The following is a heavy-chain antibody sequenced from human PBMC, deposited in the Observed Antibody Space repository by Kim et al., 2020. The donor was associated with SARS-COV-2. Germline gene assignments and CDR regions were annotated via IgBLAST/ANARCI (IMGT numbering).Heavy chain of an antibody. V-gene: IGHV3-11*01. CDR1: GFTFSDYY. Sequence: GGSLRLSCAASGFTFSDYYMSWIRQAPGKGLEWVSYISSSGSTIYYADSVKGRFTISRDNAKNSLYLQMNSLRAEDTAVYYCAGESLTVTPPVIYYYYYGMDVWGQGTTVTVSS. CDR3: AGESLTVTPPVIYYYYYGMDV. CDR2: ISSSGSTI. J-gene: IGHJ6*02. D-gene: IGHD4-17*01.